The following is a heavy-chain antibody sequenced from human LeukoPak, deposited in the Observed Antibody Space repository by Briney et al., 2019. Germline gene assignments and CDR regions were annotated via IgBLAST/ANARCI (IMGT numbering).Heavy chain of an antibody. CDR2: IYPGDSDT. D-gene: IGHD1-26*01. V-gene: IGHV5-51*01. J-gene: IGHJ4*02. Sequence: GESLKISCKGSGYSFTSYWIGWVRQMPGKGLEWMGIIYPGDSDTRYSPSFQGQVTISADKSISTAYLQWSSLKASDTAMYYCARRVRGSYGLYYFDYWGQGTLVTVSS. CDR1: GYSFTSYW. CDR3: ARRVRGSYGLYYFDY.